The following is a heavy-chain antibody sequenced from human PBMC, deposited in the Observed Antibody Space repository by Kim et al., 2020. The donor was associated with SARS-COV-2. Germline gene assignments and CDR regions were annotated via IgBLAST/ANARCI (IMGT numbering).Heavy chain of an antibody. V-gene: IGHV4-59*01. Sequence: SETLSLTCTVSSGSLNTYYWTWIRQSAGKGPEWIGNVYYSGSTNYNPSLNSRVTISIDTSKNQFSLKLDSVTAADTAVYYCARGLWTFYYWGQGTLVTVS. J-gene: IGHJ4*02. CDR3: ARGLWTFYY. CDR1: SGSLNTYY. D-gene: IGHD2-21*01. CDR2: VYYSGST.